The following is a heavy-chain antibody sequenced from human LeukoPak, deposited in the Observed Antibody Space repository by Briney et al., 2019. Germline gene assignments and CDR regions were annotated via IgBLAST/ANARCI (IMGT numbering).Heavy chain of an antibody. D-gene: IGHD2-15*01. CDR2: ISAYNGNT. CDR3: ARGCSGGSCYENWFDP. Sequence: ASVKVSCKASGYTFTSYGISWVRQAPGQGLEGMGWISAYNGNTNYAQKLQGRVTMTTDTSTSTAYMELRSLRSDDTAVYYCARGCSGGSCYENWFDPWGQGTLVTVSS. V-gene: IGHV1-18*04. J-gene: IGHJ5*02. CDR1: GYTFTSYG.